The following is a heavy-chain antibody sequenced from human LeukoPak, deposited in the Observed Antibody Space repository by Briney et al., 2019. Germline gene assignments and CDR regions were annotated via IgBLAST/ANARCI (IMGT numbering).Heavy chain of an antibody. CDR3: ARLRSLTQLTFDP. CDR2: MYPGDSDT. Sequence: GESLKISCKGSGYSFTSYWIGWVRQMPGKGLEWMGIMYPGDSDTRYSPSFQGQVTISADKSISTAYLQWSSLKASDTAMYYCARLRSLTQLTFDPWGQGTLVTVSS. J-gene: IGHJ5*02. V-gene: IGHV5-51*01. D-gene: IGHD3-3*01. CDR1: GYSFTSYW.